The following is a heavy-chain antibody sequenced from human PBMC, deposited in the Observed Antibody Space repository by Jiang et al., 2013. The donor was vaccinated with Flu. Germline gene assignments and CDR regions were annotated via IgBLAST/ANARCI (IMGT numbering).Heavy chain of an antibody. CDR1: GFTFTSSA. V-gene: IGHV1-58*01. D-gene: IGHD3-10*01. CDR3: AAVPYYYGSGSYYNFDY. J-gene: IGHJ4*02. CDR2: IVVGSGNT. Sequence: SGAEVKKPGTSVKVSCKASGFTFTSSAVQWVRQARGQRLEWIGWIVVGSGNTNYAQKFQERVTITRDMSTSTAYMELSSLRSEDTAVYYCAAVPYYYGSGSYYNFDYWGQGTLVTVSS.